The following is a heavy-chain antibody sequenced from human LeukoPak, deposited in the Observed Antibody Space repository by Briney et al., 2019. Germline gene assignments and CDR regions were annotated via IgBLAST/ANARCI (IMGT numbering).Heavy chain of an antibody. J-gene: IGHJ4*02. V-gene: IGHV4-61*02. CDR3: ASSLKRDGYNDY. Sequence: ASETLSLTCTVSDGSISSGSYYWSWIRQPAGKGLEWIGRIYTSGSTNYNPSLKSRVTISVDTSKNQFSLKLSSVTAADTAVYYCASSLKRDGYNDYWGQGTLVTVSS. D-gene: IGHD5-24*01. CDR2: IYTSGST. CDR1: DGSISSGSYY.